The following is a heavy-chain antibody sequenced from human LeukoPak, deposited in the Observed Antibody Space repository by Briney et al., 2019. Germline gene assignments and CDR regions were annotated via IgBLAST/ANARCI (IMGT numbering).Heavy chain of an antibody. CDR1: GGTFSSYA. CDR3: ARGTRDGYINFDY. D-gene: IGHD5-24*01. CDR2: IIPIFGTA. V-gene: IGHV1-69*01. J-gene: IGHJ4*02. Sequence: ASVKVSCKASGGTFSSYAISWVRQAPGQGLEWMGGIIPIFGTANYAQKFQGRVTITADESTSTAYMELSSLRSEDTAVYYCARGTRDGYINFDYWGQGTLVTVSS.